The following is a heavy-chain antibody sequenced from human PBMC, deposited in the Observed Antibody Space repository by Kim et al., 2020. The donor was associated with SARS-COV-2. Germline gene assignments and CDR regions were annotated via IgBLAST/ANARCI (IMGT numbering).Heavy chain of an antibody. V-gene: IGHV3-23*01. Sequence: GGSLRLSCAASGFTFSSYAMSWVRQAPGKGLEWVSAISGSGGSTYYADSVKGRFTISRDNSKNTLYLQMNSLRAEDTAVYYCAKARYYGSGTPAADYWGQGTLVTVSS. CDR3: AKARYYGSGTPAADY. D-gene: IGHD3-10*01. J-gene: IGHJ4*02. CDR1: GFTFSSYA. CDR2: ISGSGGST.